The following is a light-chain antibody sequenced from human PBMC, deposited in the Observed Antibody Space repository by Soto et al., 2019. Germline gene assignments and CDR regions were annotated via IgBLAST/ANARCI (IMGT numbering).Light chain of an antibody. CDR3: SSYTSSSTLDV. Sequence: QSALTQPASVSGAPGQSITISCTGTSSDVGGYNYVSWYQQHPGKAPKLMIYDVSNRPSGVSNRFSGSKSGNTASLTIAVLQDEDEDDYYCSSYTSSSTLDVFGTGTKVTVL. CDR1: SSDVGGYNY. V-gene: IGLV2-14*01. CDR2: DVS. J-gene: IGLJ1*01.